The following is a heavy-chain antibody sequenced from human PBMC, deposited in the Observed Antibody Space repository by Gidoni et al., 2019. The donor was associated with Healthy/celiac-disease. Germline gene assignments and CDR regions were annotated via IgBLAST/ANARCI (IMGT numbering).Heavy chain of an antibody. CDR1: GFTFSRYV. Sequence: QVQLVESGGGVVQPGRSLRPSCAAVGFTFSRYVMHWVRQSPAKGLAWVAVISYEGSKKYYADSVNGRFTISRDNSKNTLYLQMNSLRAEDTAVYYCANEDIVVVPAAKNFDYWGQGTLVTVSS. CDR3: ANEDIVVVPAAKNFDY. V-gene: IGHV3-30-3*02. J-gene: IGHJ4*02. D-gene: IGHD2-2*01. CDR2: ISYEGSKK.